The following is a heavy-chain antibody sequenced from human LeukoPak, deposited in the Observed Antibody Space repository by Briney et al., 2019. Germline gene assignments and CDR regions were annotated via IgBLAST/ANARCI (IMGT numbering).Heavy chain of an antibody. D-gene: IGHD2-2*01. CDR2: TSYDGSNK. J-gene: IGHJ4*02. Sequence: GGSLRLSCAASGFTFSSYAMHWVRQAPGKGLEWVAVTSYDGSNKYYADSVKGRFTISRDNSKNTLYLQMNSLRAEDTAVYYCAREATVVVPAAMAYWGQGTLVTVSS. V-gene: IGHV3-30-3*01. CDR1: GFTFSSYA. CDR3: AREATVVVPAAMAY.